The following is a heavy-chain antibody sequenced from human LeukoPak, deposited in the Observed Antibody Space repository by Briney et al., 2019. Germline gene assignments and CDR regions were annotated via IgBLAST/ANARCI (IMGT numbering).Heavy chain of an antibody. V-gene: IGHV4-59*01. J-gene: IGHJ4*02. D-gene: IGHD3-10*01. CDR1: GGSISSYY. Sequence: SETLSLTCTVSGGSISSYYWSWIRQPPGKGLEWIGYIYYSGSTNYNPSLKSRVTISVDTSKNQFSLKLSSVTAADTAVYYCARYYSGSYYRTFDYWGQGTLVTVSS. CDR3: ARYYSGSYYRTFDY. CDR2: IYYSGST.